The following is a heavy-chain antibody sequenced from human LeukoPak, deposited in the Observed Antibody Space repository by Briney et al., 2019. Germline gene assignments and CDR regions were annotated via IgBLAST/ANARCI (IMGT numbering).Heavy chain of an antibody. CDR2: INHSGST. D-gene: IGHD6-13*01. CDR1: GGSISSSSYY. CDR3: ARESGEQQTFDY. V-gene: IGHV4-39*07. J-gene: IGHJ4*02. Sequence: SETLSLTCTVSGGSISSSSYYWGWTRQPPGKGLEWIGEINHSGSTYYNPSLKSRVTISVDTSKNQFSLKLSSVTAADTAVYYCARESGEQQTFDYWGQGTLVTVSS.